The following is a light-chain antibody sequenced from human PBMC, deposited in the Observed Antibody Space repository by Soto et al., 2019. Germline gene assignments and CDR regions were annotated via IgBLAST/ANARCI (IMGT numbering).Light chain of an antibody. CDR2: QDS. J-gene: IGLJ2*01. V-gene: IGLV3-1*01. CDR3: QAWDSSTARHVV. CDR1: KLGDKY. Sequence: SSELTQPPSVSVSPGQTASITCSGDKLGDKYACWYQQKPGQSPVLVIYQDSKWPSGIPERFSVSNSWNTATLTISGNQAMYEADYYFQAWDSSTARHVVFGVGTKLTVL.